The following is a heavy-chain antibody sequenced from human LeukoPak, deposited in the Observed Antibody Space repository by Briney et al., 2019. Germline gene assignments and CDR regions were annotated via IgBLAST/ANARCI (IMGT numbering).Heavy chain of an antibody. CDR3: ARQQGYDILTGYYFDY. Sequence: PSETLSLTCTVSGGSISSGDYCWSWIRQPPGKGLEWIGYIYYSGSTYYNPSLKSRVTISVDTSKNQFSLKLSSVTAADTAVYYCARQQGYDILTGYYFDYWGQGTLVTVSS. CDR1: GGSISSGDYC. J-gene: IGHJ4*02. CDR2: IYYSGST. D-gene: IGHD3-9*01. V-gene: IGHV4-30-4*01.